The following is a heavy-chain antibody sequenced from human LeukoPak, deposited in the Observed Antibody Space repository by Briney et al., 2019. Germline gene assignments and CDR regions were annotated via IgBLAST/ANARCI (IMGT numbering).Heavy chain of an antibody. CDR3: ATVAGSSLSRNYFDP. CDR2: ISWNSANI. CDR1: GFNFDDYA. J-gene: IGHJ5*02. D-gene: IGHD6-6*01. V-gene: IGHV3-9*01. Sequence: PGRSPRLSCAASGFNFDDYAMHGVRQPPGKGLEGVSGISWNSANIGYADSVKGRFTISRDNAKNSLYLQMNSLRDEDSAFYYCATVAGSSLSRNYFDPWGQGTLVTVSS.